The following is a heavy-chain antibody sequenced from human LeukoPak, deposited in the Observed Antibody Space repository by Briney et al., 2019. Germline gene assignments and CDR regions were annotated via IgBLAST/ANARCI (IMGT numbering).Heavy chain of an antibody. CDR2: MNPNSGNT. CDR3: ARAKPYYSSTSWFSYYYYMDV. CDR1: GYTFTSYD. J-gene: IGHJ6*03. Sequence: ASVKVSCKASGYTFTSYDTNWVRQVTGQGLEWMGWMNPNSGNTGYAQKFQGRVTMTMNTSINTAYMELSSLRSEDTAVYYCARAKPYYSSTSWFSYYYYMDVRGQGTTVTVSS. V-gene: IGHV1-8*01. D-gene: IGHD2-2*01.